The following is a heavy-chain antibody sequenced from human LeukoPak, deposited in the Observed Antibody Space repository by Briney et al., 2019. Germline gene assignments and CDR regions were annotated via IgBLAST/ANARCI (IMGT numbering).Heavy chain of an antibody. CDR3: TRGAGAGINY. V-gene: IGHV3-15*01. Sequence: GGSLRLSCAASGFTFNNAWMSWVRQAPGKGLEWVGRIKSKTDGGTTDYAAPVKGRFSISRDDSKNTLYLQMNSLKTEDTAVYYCTRGAGAGINYWGQGALVTVSS. CDR1: GFTFNNAW. D-gene: IGHD6-19*01. J-gene: IGHJ4*02. CDR2: IKSKTDGGTT.